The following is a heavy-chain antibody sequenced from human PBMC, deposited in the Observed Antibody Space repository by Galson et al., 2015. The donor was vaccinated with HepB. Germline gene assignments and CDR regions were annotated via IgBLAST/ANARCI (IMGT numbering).Heavy chain of an antibody. Sequence: SLRLSCAASGFTFTDYYMSWIRQAPGKGLEWVSYISGSGSTTIFYADSVKGRFTISRVNAKNSLYLQMTSLRAEDTAVYYCARATLGWFDPWGQGTLVTVSS. CDR3: ARATLGWFDP. J-gene: IGHJ5*02. CDR2: ISGSGSTTI. D-gene: IGHD2/OR15-2a*01. CDR1: GFTFTDYY. V-gene: IGHV3-11*01.